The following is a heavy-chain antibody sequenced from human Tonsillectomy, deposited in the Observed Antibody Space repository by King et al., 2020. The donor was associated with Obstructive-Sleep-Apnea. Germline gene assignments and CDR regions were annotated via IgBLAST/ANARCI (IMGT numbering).Heavy chain of an antibody. CDR1: GGSISSGGYY. CDR2: IYYSGIT. Sequence: QVQLQESGPGLVKPSQTLSLTCTVSGGSISSGGYYWSWIRQHPGKGLEWIGYIYYSGITYYNPSLKSRVTISVDTSKNQFSLNLSSVTAGDTTVSYCARTSRSYAYFDLWGRGTLVTVSS. CDR3: ARTSRSYAYFDL. D-gene: IGHD3-16*01. J-gene: IGHJ2*01. V-gene: IGHV4-31*03.